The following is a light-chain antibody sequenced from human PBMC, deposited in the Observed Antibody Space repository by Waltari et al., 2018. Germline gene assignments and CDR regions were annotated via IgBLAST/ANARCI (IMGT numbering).Light chain of an antibody. CDR3: QQYNDWPPT. CDR1: QTVSSN. CDR2: GAS. J-gene: IGKJ1*01. Sequence: IVMTQSPGTLSVSPGERVTLSCRASQTVSSNLAWYQQKPGQAPRLLISGASTRATGIPARFSGSGSGTEFTLTISSLQSEDSAIFYCQQYNDWPPTFGQGTKVEIK. V-gene: IGKV3-15*01.